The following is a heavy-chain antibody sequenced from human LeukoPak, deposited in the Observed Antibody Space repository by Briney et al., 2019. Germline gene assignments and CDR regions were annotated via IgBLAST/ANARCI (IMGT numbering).Heavy chain of an antibody. Sequence: PSETLSLTCTVSGGSISSSSYYWGWIRQPPGKGLEWIGSIYYSGSTYYNPSLKSRVTISVDTSKNQFSLKLSSVTAADTAVYYCARASTTVVIGRRNWYFDLWGRGTLVTVSS. V-gene: IGHV4-39*07. D-gene: IGHD4-23*01. J-gene: IGHJ2*01. CDR1: GGSISSSSYY. CDR3: ARASTTVVIGRRNWYFDL. CDR2: IYYSGST.